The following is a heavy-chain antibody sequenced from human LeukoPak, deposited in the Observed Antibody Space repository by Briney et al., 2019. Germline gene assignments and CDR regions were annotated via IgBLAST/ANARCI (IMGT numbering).Heavy chain of an antibody. D-gene: IGHD3-22*01. CDR2: IYYSGST. J-gene: IGHJ4*02. CDR1: GGSISSGDYY. V-gene: IGHV4-30-4*08. CDR3: ASGLTYYYDSSRFDY. Sequence: SETLSLTCTVSGGSISSGDYYWSWIRQPPGKGLEWIGYIYYSGSTYYNPSLKSRVTISVDTSKNQFSLKLSSVTAAGTAVYYCASGLTYYYDSSRFDYWGQGTLVTVSS.